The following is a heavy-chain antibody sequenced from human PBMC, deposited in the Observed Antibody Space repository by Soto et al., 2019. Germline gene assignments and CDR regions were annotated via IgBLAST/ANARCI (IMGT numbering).Heavy chain of an antibody. D-gene: IGHD3-3*01. J-gene: IGHJ4*02. V-gene: IGHV1-18*01. Sequence: QVQLVQSGAEVKKPGASVKVSCKASGYTFTSYGISWVRQAPGQGLEWMGWISAYNGNTNYAQKLQGRVTMTTDTSTSTAYMELRSLRSDDTAVYYCARPGQHHYDFWSGYSDYWGQGTQVTVSS. CDR1: GYTFTSYG. CDR3: ARPGQHHYDFWSGYSDY. CDR2: ISAYNGNT.